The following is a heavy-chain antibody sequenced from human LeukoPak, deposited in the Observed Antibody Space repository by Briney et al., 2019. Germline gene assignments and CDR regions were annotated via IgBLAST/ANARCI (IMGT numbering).Heavy chain of an antibody. J-gene: IGHJ4*02. V-gene: IGHV1-69*05. Sequence: ASVKVSCKVSGYTLTELSMHWVRQAPGQGLEWMGGIIPIFGTANYAQKFQGRVTITTDESTSTAYMELSSLRSEDTAVYYCARGNVTIFGVVKTVPSFDYWGQGTLVTVSS. D-gene: IGHD3-3*01. CDR3: ARGNVTIFGVVKTVPSFDY. CDR2: IIPIFGTA. CDR1: GYTLTELS.